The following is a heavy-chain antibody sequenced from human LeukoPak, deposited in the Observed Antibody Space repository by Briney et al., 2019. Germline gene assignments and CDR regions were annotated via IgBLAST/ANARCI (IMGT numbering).Heavy chain of an antibody. Sequence: GGSLRLSCVVSGFTAGYNYMSWVRQAPGKGLEWASVIYRGDTYYADSVKGRFTISRDDSKNTVFLQMNRLRADDTAVYFCASYYCSSGSCYFDTWGQGTLVAVSS. J-gene: IGHJ4*02. CDR3: ASYYCSSGSCYFDT. CDR2: IYRGDT. D-gene: IGHD2-15*01. V-gene: IGHV3-53*01. CDR1: GFTAGYNY.